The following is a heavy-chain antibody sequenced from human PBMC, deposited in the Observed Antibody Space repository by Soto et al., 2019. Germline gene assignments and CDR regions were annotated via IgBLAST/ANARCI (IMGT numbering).Heavy chain of an antibody. Sequence: SVKVSCKASGGTFSSYTISWVRQAPGQGLEWMGGIIPIFGTANYAQKFQGRVTITADESTSTAYMELSSLRSEDTAVYYCAIEGGEQLVLGYWGQGTLVTVSS. D-gene: IGHD6-6*01. CDR1: GGTFSSYT. CDR2: IIPIFGTA. J-gene: IGHJ4*02. V-gene: IGHV1-69*13. CDR3: AIEGGEQLVLGY.